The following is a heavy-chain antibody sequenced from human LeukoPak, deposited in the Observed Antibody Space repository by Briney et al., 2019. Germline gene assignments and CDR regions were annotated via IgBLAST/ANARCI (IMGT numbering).Heavy chain of an antibody. CDR1: GGSISSSGYY. V-gene: IGHV4-39*01. J-gene: IGHJ4*02. CDR3: ARHRGYSNGYVDY. Sequence: SETLSLTCTVSGGSISSSGYYWGWIRQPPGKGLEWIGSMYHSGSTYYNPSLKSRVTISVDTSKNQFSLKVRSVTAADTAVYYCARHRGYSNGYVDYWGQGALVTVSS. D-gene: IGHD5-18*01. CDR2: MYHSGST.